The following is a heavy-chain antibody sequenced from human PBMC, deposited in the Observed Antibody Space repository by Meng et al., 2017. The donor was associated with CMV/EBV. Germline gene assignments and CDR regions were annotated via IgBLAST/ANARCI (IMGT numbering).Heavy chain of an antibody. CDR2: INHSGSI. D-gene: IGHD3-10*01. Sequence: SETLSLTCAVYGGSFSGYYWSWIRQPPGKGLEWIGEINHSGSINYNPSLKSRVTISVDTSKNQFSLKLSSVTAADTAVYYCARGPRSRWWSGSYGCRGTDVWGQGTTVTVSS. V-gene: IGHV4-34*01. CDR3: ARGPRSRWWSGSYGCRGTDV. CDR1: GGSFSGYY. J-gene: IGHJ6*02.